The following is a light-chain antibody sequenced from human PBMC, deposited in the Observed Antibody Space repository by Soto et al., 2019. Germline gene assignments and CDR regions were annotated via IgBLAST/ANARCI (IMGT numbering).Light chain of an antibody. J-gene: IGLJ1*01. CDR2: DVS. CDR3: SSYTSSSTLYV. CDR1: SSDVGGYNY. V-gene: IGLV2-14*01. Sequence: QSALTQPASVSGSPGQSITISCTGTSSDVGGYNYVSWYQQHPGEAPKLMIYDVSNRPSGVSNRLSGSKSGNTASLTISGLQAEDEADYYCSSYTSSSTLYVFGTGTKVTVL.